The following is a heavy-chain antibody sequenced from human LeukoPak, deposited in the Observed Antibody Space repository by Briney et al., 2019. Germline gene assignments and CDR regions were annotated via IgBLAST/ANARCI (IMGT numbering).Heavy chain of an antibody. Sequence: PGESLKISCKGSGYRFTSYWIGWVRQMPGKGLEWMGIIYPGDSDTRYSPSFQGQVTISADKSISTAYLQWSSLKASDTAMYYCARSEEYYYDSSGYYYWGQGTLVTVSS. CDR2: IYPGDSDT. V-gene: IGHV5-51*01. CDR3: ARSEEYYYDSSGYYY. D-gene: IGHD3-22*01. CDR1: GYRFTSYW. J-gene: IGHJ4*02.